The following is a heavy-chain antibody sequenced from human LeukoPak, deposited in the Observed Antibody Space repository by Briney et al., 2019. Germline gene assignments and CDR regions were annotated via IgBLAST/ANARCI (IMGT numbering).Heavy chain of an antibody. CDR2: ISDSASST. CDR3: AKMPNSNYFDY. V-gene: IGHV3-23*01. D-gene: IGHD4-11*01. Sequence: QPGGSLRLSCAASGFTFSNCAMNWVRQAPGKGLEWVSAISDSASSTYYADSVKGRFTISRDNAKNTLYLQMNSLRAEDTAVYYCAKMPNSNYFDYWGQGTLVTVSS. CDR1: GFTFSNCA. J-gene: IGHJ4*02.